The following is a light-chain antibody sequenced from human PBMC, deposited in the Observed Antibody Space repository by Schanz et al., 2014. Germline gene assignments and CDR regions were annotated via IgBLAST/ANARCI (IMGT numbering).Light chain of an antibody. CDR1: SSNLGASYD. Sequence: QSVLTQPPSVSGAPGQRVTISCTGSSSNLGASYDVQWYQQLPGTAPKLLIYDNDKRPSGIPDRFSGSKSGTSATLGITGLQTGDEADYYCGTWDSSLSAGGVFGGGTKLTVL. CDR3: GTWDSSLSAGGV. CDR2: DND. J-gene: IGLJ3*02. V-gene: IGLV1-51*01.